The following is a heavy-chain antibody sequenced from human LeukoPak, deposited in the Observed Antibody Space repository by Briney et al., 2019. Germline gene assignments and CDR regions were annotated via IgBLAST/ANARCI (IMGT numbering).Heavy chain of an antibody. J-gene: IGHJ4*02. V-gene: IGHV3-48*01. CDR3: ARERIVGATGRFDY. D-gene: IGHD1-26*01. CDR2: ISSSSNII. Sequence: GGSLSLSCAASGFTFSSYTMNWVRQAPGKGLEWVSYISSSSNIIYYADSVKGRFTISRDNAKNSLYLQMNSLRAADTAVYYCARERIVGATGRFDYWGQGTLVTVSS. CDR1: GFTFSSYT.